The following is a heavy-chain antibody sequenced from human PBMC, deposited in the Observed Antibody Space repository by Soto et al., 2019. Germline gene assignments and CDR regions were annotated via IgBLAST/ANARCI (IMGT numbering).Heavy chain of an antibody. V-gene: IGHV4-30-4*01. CDR1: GGSISSGDYY. Sequence: ASETLSLTCTVSGGSISSGDYYWSWIRQPPGKGLEWIGYIYYSGSTYYNPSLKSRVTISVDTSKNQFSLKLSSVTAADTAVYYCAREGEIAAAGTGYFDYWGQGTLVTVS. CDR2: IYYSGST. CDR3: AREGEIAAAGTGYFDY. D-gene: IGHD6-13*01. J-gene: IGHJ4*02.